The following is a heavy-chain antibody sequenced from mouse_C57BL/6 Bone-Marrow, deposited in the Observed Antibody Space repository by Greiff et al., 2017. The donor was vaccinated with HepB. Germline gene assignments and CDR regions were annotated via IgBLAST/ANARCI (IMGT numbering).Heavy chain of an antibody. V-gene: IGHV2-2*01. D-gene: IGHD2-3*01. Sequence: VMLVESGPGLVQPSQSLSITCTVSGFSLTSYGVHWVRQSPGKGLEWLGVIWSGGSTDYNAAFISRLSISKDNSKSQVFFKMNSLQADDTAIYYCARNDGYPPYYAMDYWGQGTSVTVSS. CDR2: IWSGGST. CDR1: GFSLTSYG. J-gene: IGHJ4*01. CDR3: ARNDGYPPYYAMDY.